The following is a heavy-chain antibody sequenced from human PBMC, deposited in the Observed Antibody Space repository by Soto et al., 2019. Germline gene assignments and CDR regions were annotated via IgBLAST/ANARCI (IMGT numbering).Heavy chain of an antibody. CDR1: GFTFSSYA. D-gene: IGHD3-9*01. Sequence: GGSLRLSCAASGFTFSSYAMHWVRQAPGKGLEYVSAISSNGDSTYYANSVKGRFTISRDNSKNTLYLQMGSLRAEDMAVYYCARARYFDWFPFDYWGQGTLVTVSS. V-gene: IGHV3-64*01. CDR2: ISSNGDST. CDR3: ARARYFDWFPFDY. J-gene: IGHJ4*02.